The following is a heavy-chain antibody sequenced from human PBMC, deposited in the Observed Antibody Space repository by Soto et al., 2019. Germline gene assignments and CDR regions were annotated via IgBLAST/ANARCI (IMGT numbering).Heavy chain of an antibody. J-gene: IGHJ4*02. CDR3: ARDPPPPDY. Sequence: ASVKVSFKASGYTFASYAISWMRQAPGQGLEWMGWISAYNGNTNYAQKLQGRVTMTTDTSTSTAYMELRSLRSDDTAVYYCARDPPPPDYWGQGTQVTVSS. CDR1: GYTFASYA. V-gene: IGHV1-18*01. CDR2: ISAYNGNT.